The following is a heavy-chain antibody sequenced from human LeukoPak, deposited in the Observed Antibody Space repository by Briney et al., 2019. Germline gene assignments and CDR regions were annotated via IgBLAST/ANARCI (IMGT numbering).Heavy chain of an antibody. CDR1: GGSFSGYY. CDR3: ARGLHYNILTGGMDV. Sequence: SETLSLTCAVFGGSFSGYYWSWIRQSPEKGLEWIGEMSHTGATNYSPSLKSRVTVSVDTSKKQFSLNLRSVTAADTAVYYCARGLHYNILTGGMDVWGQGTTVIVSS. D-gene: IGHD3-9*01. V-gene: IGHV4-34*01. CDR2: MSHTGAT. J-gene: IGHJ6*02.